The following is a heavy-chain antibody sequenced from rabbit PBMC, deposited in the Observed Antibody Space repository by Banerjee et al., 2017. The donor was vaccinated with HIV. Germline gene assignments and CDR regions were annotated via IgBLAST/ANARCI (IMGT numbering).Heavy chain of an antibody. CDR3: ARSFSGWYYFNL. CDR1: GFDISSYYM. CDR2: IYVDSSGST. V-gene: IGHV1S45*01. D-gene: IGHD1-1*01. Sequence: QEQLKETGGGLVQPGGSLTLSCKASGFDISSYYMSWVRQAPGKGLEWIACIYVDSSGSTYYANWAKGRFTISKTSSTTVTLQMTSLTAADTATYFCARSFSGWYYFNLWGPGTLVTVS. J-gene: IGHJ4*01.